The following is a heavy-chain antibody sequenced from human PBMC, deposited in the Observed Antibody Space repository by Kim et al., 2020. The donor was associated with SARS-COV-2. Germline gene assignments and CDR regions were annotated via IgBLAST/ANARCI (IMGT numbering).Heavy chain of an antibody. Sequence: SETLSLTCTVSGGSISSSSYYWGWIRQPPGKGLEWIGSIYYSGSTYYNPSLKSRVTISVDTSKNQFSLKLSSVTAADTAVYYCATPMSGSYFLSDAFDIWGQGTMVTVSS. CDR2: IYYSGST. D-gene: IGHD1-26*01. J-gene: IGHJ3*02. CDR3: ATPMSGSYFLSDAFDI. CDR1: GGSISSSSYY. V-gene: IGHV4-39*01.